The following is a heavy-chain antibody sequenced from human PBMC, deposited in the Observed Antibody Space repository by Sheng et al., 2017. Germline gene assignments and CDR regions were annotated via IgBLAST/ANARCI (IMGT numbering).Heavy chain of an antibody. Sequence: QVQLQESGPGLVKPSETLSLTCTVSGGSISSYYWSWIRQPPGKGLEWIGYIYYSGSTNYNPSLKSRVTISVDTSKNQFSLKLSSVTAADTAVYYCAREHYDFWSGYYSYNWFDPWGQGTLVTVSS. J-gene: IGHJ5*02. CDR3: AREHYDFWSGYYSYNWFDP. CDR2: IYYSGST. CDR1: GGSISSYY. V-gene: IGHV4-59*01. D-gene: IGHD3-3*01.